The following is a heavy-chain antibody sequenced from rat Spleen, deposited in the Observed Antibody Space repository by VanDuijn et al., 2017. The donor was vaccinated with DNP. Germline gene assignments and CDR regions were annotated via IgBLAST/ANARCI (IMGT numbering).Heavy chain of an antibody. Sequence: EVQLQESGPGLAKPSQSLSLTCSVTGYSITSNYWGWIRKFPGNKMEWIGYISYSGSTSYNPSLKSRISITRDTSKNQSILQLNSVTTEDTATFYCARWRIGPHYFDYWGQGVMVTVSS. CDR1: GYSITSNY. D-gene: IGHD1-11*01. J-gene: IGHJ2*01. V-gene: IGHV3-1*01. CDR2: ISYSGST. CDR3: ARWRIGPHYFDY.